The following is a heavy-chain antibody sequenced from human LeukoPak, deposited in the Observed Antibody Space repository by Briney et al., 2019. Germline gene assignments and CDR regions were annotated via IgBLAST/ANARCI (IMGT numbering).Heavy chain of an antibody. D-gene: IGHD3-10*01. CDR3: ARDMSWFGELLPDNYFDY. CDR2: ISSSGSTI. Sequence: GGSLRLSCAASGFTFSSYEMNWVRQAPGKGLEWVSYISSSGSTIYYAGSVKGRFTISRDNAKNTLYLQMNSLRAEDTAVYYCARDMSWFGELLPDNYFDYWGQGTLVTVSS. J-gene: IGHJ4*02. V-gene: IGHV3-48*03. CDR1: GFTFSSYE.